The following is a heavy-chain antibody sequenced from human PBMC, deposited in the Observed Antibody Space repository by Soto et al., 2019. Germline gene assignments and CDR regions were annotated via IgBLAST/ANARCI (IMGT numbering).Heavy chain of an antibody. CDR1: GFTFSTYA. J-gene: IGHJ3*01. CDR3: AKDSISYNGIYDAFDV. D-gene: IGHD3-3*02. CDR2: IGGGDDI. V-gene: IGHV3-23*01. Sequence: PGGSLRLSCEASGFTFSTYAMAWVRQTPGEGPEWVSTIGGGDDIFYAESVQGRFIISRDDSRSTMYLQMDNLRVEDTAIYFCAKDSISYNGIYDAFDVWGQGTVVTVSS.